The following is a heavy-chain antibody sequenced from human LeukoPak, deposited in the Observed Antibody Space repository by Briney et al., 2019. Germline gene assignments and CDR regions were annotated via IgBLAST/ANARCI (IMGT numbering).Heavy chain of an antibody. CDR2: IYYSGST. J-gene: IGHJ4*02. CDR1: GGSISSYY. V-gene: IGHV4-59*01. D-gene: IGHD2-15*01. Sequence: SETLSLTCTVSGGSISSYYWSWIRQPPGKGLEWIGYIYYSGSTNYNPSLKSRVTISVDTSKNQFSLKLSSVTAADTAVYYCARAALEYCSGGSCYVDYFDYWGQGTLVTVSS. CDR3: ARAALEYCSGGSCYVDYFDY.